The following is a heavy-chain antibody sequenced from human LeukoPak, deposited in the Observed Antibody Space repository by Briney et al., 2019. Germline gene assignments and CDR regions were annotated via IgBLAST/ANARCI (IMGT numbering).Heavy chain of an antibody. D-gene: IGHD2-2*01. CDR3: AKDHGYCSSTSCPVDY. CDR2: ISGSGGST. J-gene: IGHJ4*02. Sequence: GGSLRLSCAASGCTFSSYAMSWVRQAPGKGLEWVSAISGSGGSTYYADSVKGRFTISRDNSKNTLYLQMNSLRAEDTAVYYCAKDHGYCSSTSCPVDYWGQGTLVTVSS. CDR1: GCTFSSYA. V-gene: IGHV3-23*01.